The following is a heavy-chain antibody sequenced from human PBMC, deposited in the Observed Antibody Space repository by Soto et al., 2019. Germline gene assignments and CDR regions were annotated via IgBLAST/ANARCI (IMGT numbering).Heavy chain of an antibody. V-gene: IGHV4-30-4*01. J-gene: IGHJ6*02. CDR2: IHSSGSI. CDR3: ARPGGSQRYYYYGMDV. CDR1: GGSISSDDYY. D-gene: IGHD1-26*01. Sequence: SETLSLTCTVSGGSISSDDYYWSWIRQAPGRGLEWIGYIHSSGSIYYNPSLKSRATMSIDTSKNQFSLKLSSVTAADTAVYYCARPGGSQRYYYYGMDVWGQGTTVTVSS.